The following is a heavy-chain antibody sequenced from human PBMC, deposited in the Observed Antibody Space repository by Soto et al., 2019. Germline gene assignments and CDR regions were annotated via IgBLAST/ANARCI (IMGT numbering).Heavy chain of an antibody. J-gene: IGHJ5*02. CDR3: ARHGYRYGSKLFDP. CDR2: IDPSDSYT. V-gene: IGHV5-10-1*01. CDR1: GYSFTSYL. D-gene: IGHD5-18*01. Sequence: PGESLKISFKGSGYSFTSYLISWVRQMPGKGLEWMGRIDPSDSYTNYSPSFQGHVTISADKSISTAYLQWSSLKASDTAMYYCARHGYRYGSKLFDPCGQGTLVTVCS.